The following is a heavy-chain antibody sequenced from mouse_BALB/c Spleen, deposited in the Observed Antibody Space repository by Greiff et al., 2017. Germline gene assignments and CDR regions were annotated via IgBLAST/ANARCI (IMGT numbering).Heavy chain of an antibody. V-gene: IGHV5-6-2*01. Sequence: EVKLVESGGGLVKLGGSLKLSCAASGFTFSSYYMSWVRQTPEKRLELVAAINSNGGSTYYPDTVKGRFTISRDNAKNTLYLQMSSLKSEDTALYYCARYYGSSWYFDVWGAGTTVTVSS. CDR1: GFTFSSYY. CDR3: ARYYGSSWYFDV. D-gene: IGHD1-1*01. CDR2: INSNGGST. J-gene: IGHJ1*01.